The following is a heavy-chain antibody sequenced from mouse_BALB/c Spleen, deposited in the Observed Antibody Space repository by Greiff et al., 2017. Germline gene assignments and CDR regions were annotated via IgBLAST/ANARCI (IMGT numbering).Heavy chain of an antibody. CDR1: GFTFSSFG. CDR3: ARDYGSSPYWYFDV. CDR2: ISSGSSTI. D-gene: IGHD1-1*01. Sequence: EVKLMESGGGLVQPGGSRKLSCAASGFTFSSFGMHWVRQAPEKGLEWVAYISSGSSTIYYADTVKGRFTISRDNPKNTLFLQMTSLRSEDTAMYYCARDYGSSPYWYFDVWGAGTTVTVSS. J-gene: IGHJ1*01. V-gene: IGHV5-17*02.